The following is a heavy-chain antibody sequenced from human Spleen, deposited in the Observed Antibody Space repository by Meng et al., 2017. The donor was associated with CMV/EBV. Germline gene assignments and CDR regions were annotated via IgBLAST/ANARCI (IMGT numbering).Heavy chain of an antibody. CDR3: AKPIRSWAPFDY. Sequence: GESLKISCAASGFNFSSYAMRWVRQAPGKGLEWVSAISGSGDSTNYADSVKGRFTISRDNSKNTLYLQMNSLRAEDTALYYCAKPIRSWAPFDYWGQGALVTVSS. V-gene: IGHV3-23*01. CDR2: ISGSGDST. CDR1: GFNFSSYA. J-gene: IGHJ4*02. D-gene: IGHD6-13*01.